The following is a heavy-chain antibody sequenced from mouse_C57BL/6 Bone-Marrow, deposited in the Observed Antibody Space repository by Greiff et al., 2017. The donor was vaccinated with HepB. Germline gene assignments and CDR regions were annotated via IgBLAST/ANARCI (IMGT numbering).Heavy chain of an antibody. V-gene: IGHV14-3*01. CDR1: GFNIKNTY. CDR2: IDPANGNT. CDR3: ASYYYGSRYWYFDV. D-gene: IGHD1-1*01. J-gene: IGHJ1*03. Sequence: EVQRVESVAELVRPGASVKLSCTASGFNIKNTYMHWVKQRPEQGLEWIGRIDPANGNTKYAPKFQGKATITADTSSNTAYLQLSSLTSEDTAIYYCASYYYGSRYWYFDVWGTGTTVTVSS.